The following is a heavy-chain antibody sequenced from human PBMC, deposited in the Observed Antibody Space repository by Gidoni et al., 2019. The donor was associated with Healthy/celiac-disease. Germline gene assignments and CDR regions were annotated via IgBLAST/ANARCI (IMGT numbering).Heavy chain of an antibody. Sequence: VQLVESGGGLVQPGRSLRLSCSASGFTFVDYAISWVRQAPGKGLEWVVFIRSKAYGGTTEYGASVKGRVTISRDDSKSIAYLQMNSLKTEDTAVYYCTSRKYYYDSSGYSNTFDYWGQGTLVTVSS. CDR3: TSRKYYYDSSGYSNTFDY. CDR2: IRSKAYGGTT. J-gene: IGHJ4*02. D-gene: IGHD3-22*01. V-gene: IGHV3-49*04. CDR1: GFTFVDYA.